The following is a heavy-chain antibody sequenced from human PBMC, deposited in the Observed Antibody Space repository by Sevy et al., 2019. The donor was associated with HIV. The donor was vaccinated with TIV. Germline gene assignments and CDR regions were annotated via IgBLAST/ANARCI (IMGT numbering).Heavy chain of an antibody. CDR1: GFTFSDYY. Sequence: GGSLRLSCAASGFTFSDYYMSWIRQAPGKGLEWVSYISGSATFIHYADSLQGRFTISRDNAKNSLYLQMNSLRAEDTAVYYCARGEYFGELGNWFDPWGRGTLVTVSS. J-gene: IGHJ5*02. V-gene: IGHV3-11*01. CDR3: ARGEYFGELGNWFDP. D-gene: IGHD3-10*01. CDR2: ISGSATFI.